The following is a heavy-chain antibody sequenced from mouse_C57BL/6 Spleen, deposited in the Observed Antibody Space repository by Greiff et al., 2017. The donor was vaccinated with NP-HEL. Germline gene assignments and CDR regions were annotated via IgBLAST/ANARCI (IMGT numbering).Heavy chain of an antibody. Sequence: VQLQQSGPELVKPGASVKISCKASGYSFTGYYMNWVKQSPEKSLEWIGEINPSTGGTTYNQKFKAKATLTVDKSSSTAYMQLKSLTSEDSAVYYCARECATAQATHYYAMDYWGQGTSVTVSS. CDR2: INPSTGGT. D-gene: IGHD3-2*02. V-gene: IGHV1-42*01. CDR3: ARECATAQATHYYAMDY. J-gene: IGHJ4*01. CDR1: GYSFTGYY.